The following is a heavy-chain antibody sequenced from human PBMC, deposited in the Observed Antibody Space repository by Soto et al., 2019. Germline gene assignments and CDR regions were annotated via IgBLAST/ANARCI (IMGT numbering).Heavy chain of an antibody. D-gene: IGHD2-15*01. V-gene: IGHV3-23*01. CDR1: GFTFSSYA. J-gene: IGHJ4*02. Sequence: GGSLRLSCAASGFTFSSYAMSWVRQAPGKGLEWVSTISGSGGNTYYADSVRGRFSISRGNSKNTVFLQMNSLRAEDTAIYYCAKDSRWNVVVGAAARNYFDYWGQGTLVTVSS. CDR3: AKDSRWNVVVGAAARNYFDY. CDR2: ISGSGGNT.